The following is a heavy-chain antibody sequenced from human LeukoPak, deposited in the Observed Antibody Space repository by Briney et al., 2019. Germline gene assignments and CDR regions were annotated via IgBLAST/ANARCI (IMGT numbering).Heavy chain of an antibody. CDR1: GGSISSSSYY. D-gene: IGHD6-19*01. CDR2: IYYSGST. CDR3: ARQDGYSSGWYFDY. J-gene: IGHJ4*02. V-gene: IGHV4-39*01. Sequence: SETLSLTCTVSGGSISSSSYYWGWIRPPPGKGLEWIGGIYYSGSTYYNPSLKSRVTISVDTSKNQFSLKLSSVTAADTAVYYCARQDGYSSGWYFDYWGQGTLVTVSS.